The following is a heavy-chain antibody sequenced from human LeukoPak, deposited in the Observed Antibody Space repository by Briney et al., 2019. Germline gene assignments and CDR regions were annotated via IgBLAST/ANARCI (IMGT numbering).Heavy chain of an antibody. J-gene: IGHJ4*02. CDR2: ISYDGSNK. D-gene: IGHD3-22*01. V-gene: IGHV3-30*18. CDR3: AKVRDYYDSSGSVYFDY. Sequence: GGSLRLSCAASGFTFSSYGMHWVRQALGKGLEWVAVISYDGSNKYYADSVKGRFTISRDNSKNTLYLQMNSLRAEDTAVYYCAKVRDYYDSSGSVYFDYWGQGTLVTVSS. CDR1: GFTFSSYG.